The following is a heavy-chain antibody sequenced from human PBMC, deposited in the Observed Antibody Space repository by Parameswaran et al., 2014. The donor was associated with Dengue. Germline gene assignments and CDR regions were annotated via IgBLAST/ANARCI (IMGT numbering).Heavy chain of an antibody. D-gene: IGHD4-17*01. J-gene: IGHJ4*02. CDR3: ARHGGTTMVTTFFDY. V-gene: IGHV3-21*01. CDR2: ISTTSTYI. Sequence: WIRQPPGKGLEWVSSISTTSTYIYYADSVKGRFTVSRDNAKNSLYLQLNSLRAEDTAVYYCARHGGTTMVTTFFDYWGQGSLVTVSS.